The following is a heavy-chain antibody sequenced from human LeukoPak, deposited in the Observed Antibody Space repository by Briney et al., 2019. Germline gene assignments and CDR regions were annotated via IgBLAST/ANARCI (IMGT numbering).Heavy chain of an antibody. CDR2: VYYSGNT. CDR3: ARRGGYGGNSVPGFDY. J-gene: IGHJ4*02. D-gene: IGHD4-23*01. CDR1: GXSISSNNYY. Sequence: SETLSLTCTVSGXSISSNNYYWGWIRQPPGKGREWIGSVYYSGNTYYNPSLKSRVTISVDTSNNQFSLKLISVTAADTAVYYCARRGGYGGNSVPGFDYWGQGTLVTVSS. V-gene: IGHV4-39*01.